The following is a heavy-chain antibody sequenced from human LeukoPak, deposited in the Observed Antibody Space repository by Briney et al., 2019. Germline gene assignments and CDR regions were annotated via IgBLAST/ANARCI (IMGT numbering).Heavy chain of an antibody. Sequence: GGSLRLSCTVSGFTFSTFGRHWVRQAPGKGRERGADIWYDGINKYYADSVKGRFNISRDNSKNTLYLQMNSLTAEDTAVYYCAKGVHSSGWWGTPPRDYLDYWGQGTLVTVSS. CDR2: IWYDGINK. CDR1: GFTFSTFG. CDR3: AKGVHSSGWWGTPPRDYLDY. D-gene: IGHD6-19*01. J-gene: IGHJ4*02. V-gene: IGHV3-33*06.